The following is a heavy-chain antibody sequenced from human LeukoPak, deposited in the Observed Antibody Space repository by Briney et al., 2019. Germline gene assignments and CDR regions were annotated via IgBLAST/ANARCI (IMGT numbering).Heavy chain of an antibody. CDR2: IHPYGHT. J-gene: IGHJ4*02. CDR1: GGSFSDYY. V-gene: IGHV4-34*01. CDR3: SRSKDQSKTGDS. Sequence: SETLSLTCAVYGGSFSDYYWSWIRQPPGKGLEWIGEIHPYGHTNLNPSLRSRVSISIDTPNNQFSLKLTSVTAADTALYYCSRSKDQSKTGDSWGQGTLVTVSS. D-gene: IGHD2-2*01.